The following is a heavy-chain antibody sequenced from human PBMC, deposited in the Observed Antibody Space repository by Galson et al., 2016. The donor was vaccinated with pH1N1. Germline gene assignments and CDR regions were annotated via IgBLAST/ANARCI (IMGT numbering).Heavy chain of an antibody. CDR2: ISRNSDYV. D-gene: IGHD5-24*01. CDR1: GFTFPTYN. V-gene: IGHV3-21*01. Sequence: SLRLSCAASGFTFPTYNMNWVRQAPGKGLEWVSSISRNSDYVYYADAVKGRFTISRDNAKNSLHLQMNGLRAGDTAVYYCAKALERNGYNYGAFDIWGQGTLVTVS. CDR3: AKALERNGYNYGAFDI. J-gene: IGHJ3*02.